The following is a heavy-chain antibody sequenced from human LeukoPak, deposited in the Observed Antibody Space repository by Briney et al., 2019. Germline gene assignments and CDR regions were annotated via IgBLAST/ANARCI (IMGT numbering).Heavy chain of an antibody. D-gene: IGHD2-15*01. V-gene: IGHV3-21*01. CDR2: ISSSSSYI. CDR3: ARGYCSGGSCYPNWFDP. CDR1: GFTFSSYS. J-gene: IGHJ5*02. Sequence: PGGSLRLSCAASGFTFSSYSMNWVRQAPGKGLEWVSSISSSSSYIYYADSVKGRFTISRDNAKNSLYLQMNSLRAEDTAVYYCARGYCSGGSCYPNWFDPWGQGTLVTVSS.